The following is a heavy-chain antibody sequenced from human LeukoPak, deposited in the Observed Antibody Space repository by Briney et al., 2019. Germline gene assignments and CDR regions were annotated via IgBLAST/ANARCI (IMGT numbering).Heavy chain of an antibody. D-gene: IGHD6-19*01. V-gene: IGHV1-2*02. CDR2: INPNSAGV. Sequence: GASVKVSCKASGYTFTGYYMHWVRQAPGQGLEWMGWINPNSAGVSYAQKFQDRVTMTRDTSISTAYMELSSLRSEDTAVYYCARDQAVARAFDYWGQGTLVTVSS. CDR1: GYTFTGYY. CDR3: ARDQAVARAFDY. J-gene: IGHJ4*02.